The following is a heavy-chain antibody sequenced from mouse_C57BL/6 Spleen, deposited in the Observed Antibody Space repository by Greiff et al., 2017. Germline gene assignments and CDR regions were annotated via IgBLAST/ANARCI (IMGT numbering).Heavy chain of an antibody. CDR3: SHIYYGSPGDY. J-gene: IGHJ2*01. D-gene: IGHD2-2*01. Sequence: VKLMESGAELVKPGASVKLSCTASGFNIKDYYMHWVKQRTEQGLEWIGRIDPEDGETKYAPKFQGKATITADTSTNTAYLQLSSLTSEDTAVYYCSHIYYGSPGDYWGQGTTLTVSS. CDR1: GFNIKDYY. CDR2: IDPEDGET. V-gene: IGHV14-2*01.